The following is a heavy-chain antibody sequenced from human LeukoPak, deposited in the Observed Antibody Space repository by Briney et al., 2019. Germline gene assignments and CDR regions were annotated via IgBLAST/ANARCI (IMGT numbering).Heavy chain of an antibody. D-gene: IGHD2-2*01. CDR1: GGSFSGYY. Sequence: PSETLSLTCAVYGGSFSGYYWSWIRQHPGKGLEWIGYIYYSGSTYYNPSLKSRVTISVDTSKNQFSLKLSSVTAADTAVYYCARDSGVVPAANGFDPWGQGTLVTVSS. V-gene: IGHV4-31*11. CDR3: ARDSGVVPAANGFDP. J-gene: IGHJ5*02. CDR2: IYYSGST.